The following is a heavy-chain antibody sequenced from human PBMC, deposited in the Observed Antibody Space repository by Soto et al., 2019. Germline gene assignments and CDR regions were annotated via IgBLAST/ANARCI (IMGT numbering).Heavy chain of an antibody. J-gene: IGHJ6*02. V-gene: IGHV4-30-2*01. CDR3: ARAHYGDYGYGMDV. CDR1: GGSISSGGYS. Sequence: QLQLQESGSGLVKPSQTLSLTCAVSGGSISSGGYSWSWIRQPPGKGLEWIGYIYHSGSTYYNPSLKSGVTIPVDRPKTQFPRKLSSVPAADTAVYYCARAHYGDYGYGMDVWGQGTTVTVSS. D-gene: IGHD4-17*01. CDR2: IYHSGST.